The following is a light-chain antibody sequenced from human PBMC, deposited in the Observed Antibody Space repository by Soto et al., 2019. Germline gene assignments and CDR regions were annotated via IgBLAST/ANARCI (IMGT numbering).Light chain of an antibody. J-gene: IGLJ1*01. Sequence: QSVLAQPASVSGCRGQTIPISCTGTSRDVGGYDYVSWHQQHPGKAPKLMIYDVSKRPSGVSNRFTGSKSGNTASLTISGLQAEDEADYYCSSKRGSTGVFGTGTKVTVL. V-gene: IGLV2-14*01. CDR3: SSKRGSTGV. CDR1: SRDVGGYDY. CDR2: DVS.